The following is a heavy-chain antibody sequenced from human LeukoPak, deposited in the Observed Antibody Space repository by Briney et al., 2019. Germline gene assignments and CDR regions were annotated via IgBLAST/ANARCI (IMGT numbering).Heavy chain of an antibody. CDR1: GGSISSYY. Sequence: SETLSLTCTVSGGSISSYYWSWIRQPPGKGLEWIGYIYYSGSTNYNPSLKSRVTISVDTSKNQFSLKLSSVTAADTAVYHCASRGPGYSSGWQDYWGQGTLVTVSS. CDR2: IYYSGST. D-gene: IGHD6-19*01. J-gene: IGHJ4*02. CDR3: ASRGPGYSSGWQDY. V-gene: IGHV4-59*01.